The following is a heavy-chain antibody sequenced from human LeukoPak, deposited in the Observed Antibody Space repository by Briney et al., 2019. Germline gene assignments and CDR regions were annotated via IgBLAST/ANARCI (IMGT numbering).Heavy chain of an antibody. CDR3: ARDLIAAAGFDY. V-gene: IGHV3-33*08. Sequence: GGSLRLSCAASGFTFSSYAMHWVRQAPGKGLEWVPVIWYDGSNKYYADSVKGRFTISRDNSKNTLYLQMNSLRAEDTAVYYCARDLIAAAGFDYWGQGTLVTVSS. J-gene: IGHJ4*02. CDR2: IWYDGSNK. D-gene: IGHD6-13*01. CDR1: GFTFSSYA.